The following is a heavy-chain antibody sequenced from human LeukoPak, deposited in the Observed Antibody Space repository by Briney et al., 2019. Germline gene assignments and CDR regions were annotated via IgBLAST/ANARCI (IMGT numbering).Heavy chain of an antibody. CDR3: ARGREGTAIDYYYYYYMDV. J-gene: IGHJ6*03. D-gene: IGHD5-18*01. V-gene: IGHV1-2*02. CDR1: GYTFTDYY. CDR2: FNPNSGGT. Sequence: GASVKVSCKASGYTFTDYYIHWVRQAPGQGLEWMGWFNPNSGGTNYAQKFQGRVTMTRDTSISTAYMELSRLRSDDTAVYYCARGREGTAIDYYYYYYMDVWGKGTTVTVSS.